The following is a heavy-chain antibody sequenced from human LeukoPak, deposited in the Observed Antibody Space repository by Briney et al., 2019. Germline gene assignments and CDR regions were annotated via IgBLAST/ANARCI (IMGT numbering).Heavy chain of an antibody. V-gene: IGHV7-4-1*02. D-gene: IGHD3-22*01. Sequence: ASVKVSCKASGYTFTTYAMNWVRQAPGQGLEWMGWINTNTGNPTYAQGFTGRFVFSLDTSVSTAYLQISSLKAEDTAAYYCARELLITRTWFDPWGQGTLVTVSS. CDR2: INTNTGNP. J-gene: IGHJ5*02. CDR1: GYTFTTYA. CDR3: ARELLITRTWFDP.